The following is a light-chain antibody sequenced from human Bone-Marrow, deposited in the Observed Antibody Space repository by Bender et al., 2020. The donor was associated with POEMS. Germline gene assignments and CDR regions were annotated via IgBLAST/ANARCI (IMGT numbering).Light chain of an antibody. CDR2: EDT. V-gene: IGLV2-8*01. CDR3: SSYAGSNNYV. J-gene: IGLJ1*01. CDR1: SSDVGGSNY. Sequence: QSALTQPPSASGSPGQSVTISCTGTSSDVGGSNYVSWYQQHPGEAPKLIIYEDTLRPSGVSNRFSGSKSGNTASLTVSGLQADDEADYYCSSYAGSNNYVFGTGTKVTVL.